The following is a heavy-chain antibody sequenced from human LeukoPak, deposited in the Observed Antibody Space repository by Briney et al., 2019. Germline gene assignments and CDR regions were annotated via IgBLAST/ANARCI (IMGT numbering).Heavy chain of an antibody. J-gene: IGHJ5*02. CDR3: ARQRITMVRGVMQPLKSKTPWFDP. CDR2: IYYSGST. D-gene: IGHD3-10*01. V-gene: IGHV4-59*08. Sequence: PSETLSLTCTVSGGSISSYYWSWIRQPPGKGLEWIGYIYYSGSTNYNPSLKSRVTISVDTSKNQFSLKLSSVTAADTAVYYCARQRITMVRGVMQPLKSKTPWFDPWGQGTLVTVSS. CDR1: GGSISSYY.